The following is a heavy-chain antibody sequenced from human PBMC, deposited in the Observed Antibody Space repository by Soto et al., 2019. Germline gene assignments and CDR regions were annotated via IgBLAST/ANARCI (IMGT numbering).Heavy chain of an antibody. CDR2: IYYSGST. CDR3: ARDAETPYDSNGMDV. Sequence: QVQLQESGPGLVKPSETLSLTCTVSGDSINSYYWSWIRQSPGKELEWIGYIYYSGSTNYNPSLKSRVTISVDTSKKQFSLKLSSVTAADTAVYYCARDAETPYDSNGMDVWGQGTTVTVSS. J-gene: IGHJ6*02. V-gene: IGHV4-59*01. CDR1: GDSINSYY.